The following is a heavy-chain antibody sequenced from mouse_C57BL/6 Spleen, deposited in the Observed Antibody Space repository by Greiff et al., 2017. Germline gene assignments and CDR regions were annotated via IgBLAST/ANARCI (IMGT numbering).Heavy chain of an antibody. V-gene: IGHV3-6*01. CDR1: GYSISSGYY. D-gene: IGHD2-4*01. J-gene: IGHJ3*01. CDR2: ISYDGSN. Sequence: ESGPGLVKPSQSLSLTCSVTGYSISSGYYWNWLRQFPGNKLEWMGYISYDGSNNYNPSLKNRISITRDTSKNQFFLKLNSVTTEDTATYYCAREDYDYDGGAWFAYWGQGTLVTVSA. CDR3: AREDYDYDGGAWFAY.